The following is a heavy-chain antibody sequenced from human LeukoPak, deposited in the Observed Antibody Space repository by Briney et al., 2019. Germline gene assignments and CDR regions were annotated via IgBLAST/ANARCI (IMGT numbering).Heavy chain of an antibody. V-gene: IGHV3-23*01. CDR2: ISGSGGST. CDR1: GFTFSSYA. D-gene: IGHD3-16*01. CDR3: AKRGGPPPGFGY. Sequence: GGSLRLSCAASGFTFSSYAMSWVRQAPGKGLEWVSAISGSGGSTYYADSVKGRFTISRDNSKNTLYLQMNSLRAEDTAVYYFAKRGGPPPGFGYWGQGPLVTVPS. J-gene: IGHJ4*02.